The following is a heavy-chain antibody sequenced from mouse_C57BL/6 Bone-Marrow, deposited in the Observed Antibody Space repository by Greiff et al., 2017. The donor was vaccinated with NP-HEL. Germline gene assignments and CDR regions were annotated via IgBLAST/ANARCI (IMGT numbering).Heavy chain of an antibody. CDR3: TRDDPYFDY. V-gene: IGHV1-81*01. CDR1: GYTFTSYG. D-gene: IGHD2-3*01. Sequence: VQLQQSGAELARPGASVKLSCKASGYTFTSYGITWVKQRPGQGLEWIGEIYPSSGNTYYNEKFKGKATMTADKSSSTAYMEFRSLTSEDAADYFCTRDDPYFDYWGQGTTLTGSS. J-gene: IGHJ2*01. CDR2: IYPSSGNT.